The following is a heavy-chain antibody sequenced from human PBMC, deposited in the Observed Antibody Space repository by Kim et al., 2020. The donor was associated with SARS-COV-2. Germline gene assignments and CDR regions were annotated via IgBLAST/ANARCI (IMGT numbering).Heavy chain of an antibody. D-gene: IGHD6-6*01. CDR2: IYYSGST. Sequence: SETLSLTCTVSGGSISSSSYYWGWIRQPPGKGLEWIGSIYYSGSTYYNPSLKSRVTISVDTSKNQFSLKLSSVTAADTAVYYCARRGEQLGYYYYGMDVWGQGTTVTVSS. J-gene: IGHJ6*02. CDR3: ARRGEQLGYYYYGMDV. V-gene: IGHV4-39*01. CDR1: GGSISSSSYY.